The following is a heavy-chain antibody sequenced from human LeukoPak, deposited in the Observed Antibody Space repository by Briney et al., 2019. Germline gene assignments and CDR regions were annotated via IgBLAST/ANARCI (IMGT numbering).Heavy chain of an antibody. Sequence: GGSLRLSCAASGVTLGTYAMSWARQAPGKGLEWVSGISSSGSGGNTYYADSVKGRFTISRDSSKNTLFLHMNTLRAEDTAVYYCAKDEGGYDFWSGYSSPFDYWGQGTLVTVSS. V-gene: IGHV3-23*01. J-gene: IGHJ4*02. CDR3: AKDEGGYDFWSGYSSPFDY. CDR2: ISSSGSGGNT. CDR1: GVTLGTYA. D-gene: IGHD3-3*01.